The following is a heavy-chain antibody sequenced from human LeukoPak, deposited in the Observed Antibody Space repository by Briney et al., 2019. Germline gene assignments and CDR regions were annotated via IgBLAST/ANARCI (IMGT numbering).Heavy chain of an antibody. Sequence: SETLSLTCTVSGGSTGSGSFFWGWIRQPPGKAPEWIGSIYFSGSFYYNTSLKSRVTISIDTSKNQFSLKLSSVTAADTAVYYCARSDCTTTSCYIKGNWFDPWGQGILVTVSS. CDR2: IYFSGSF. CDR1: GGSTGSGSFF. CDR3: ARSDCTTTSCYIKGNWFDP. J-gene: IGHJ5*02. V-gene: IGHV4-39*01. D-gene: IGHD2-2*02.